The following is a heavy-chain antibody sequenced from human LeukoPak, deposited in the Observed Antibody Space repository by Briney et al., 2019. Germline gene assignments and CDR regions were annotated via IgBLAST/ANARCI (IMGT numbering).Heavy chain of an antibody. Sequence: SSETLSLTCAVYGGSFSGYYWSWIRQPPGKGLEWIGEINHSGSTNYNPSLKSRVTISVDTSKNQFSLKLSSVTAADTAVYYCARIRERYFDLWGRGTLVTVSS. D-gene: IGHD5-24*01. CDR1: GGSFSGYY. CDR3: ARIRERYFDL. J-gene: IGHJ2*01. V-gene: IGHV4-34*01. CDR2: INHSGST.